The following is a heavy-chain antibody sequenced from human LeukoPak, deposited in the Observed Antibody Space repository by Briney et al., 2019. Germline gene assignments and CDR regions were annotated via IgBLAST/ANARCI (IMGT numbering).Heavy chain of an antibody. CDR3: ARLGQGLPPSYYCGMDL. Sequence: GRSLRLSCAASGFTVSSNYMSWVRQAPGKGLEWVSFIYSGYSKYYADSVKGRFTNSRDNSKNTLYLQMNTLRAEDTAVYYCARLGQGLPPSYYCGMDLWGQGTTVTV. V-gene: IGHV3-66*01. D-gene: IGHD6-19*01. CDR2: IYSGYSK. CDR1: GFTVSSNY. J-gene: IGHJ6*02.